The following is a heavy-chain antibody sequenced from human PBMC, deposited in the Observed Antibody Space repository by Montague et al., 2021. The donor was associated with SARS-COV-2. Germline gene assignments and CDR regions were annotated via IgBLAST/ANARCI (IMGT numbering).Heavy chain of an antibody. V-gene: IGHV3-21*01. CDR2: ISTSTYI. Sequence: SLRLSCAASGFTFNSYNMNWVRQAPGKGLEWVSHISTSTYIDYADSVRGRFTISRDNAKNSLYLQMNSLRAEDTAVYYCARNLGSGWAFFDYWGQGTLVTVSS. CDR3: ARNLGSGWAFFDY. D-gene: IGHD6-19*01. J-gene: IGHJ4*02. CDR1: GFTFNSYN.